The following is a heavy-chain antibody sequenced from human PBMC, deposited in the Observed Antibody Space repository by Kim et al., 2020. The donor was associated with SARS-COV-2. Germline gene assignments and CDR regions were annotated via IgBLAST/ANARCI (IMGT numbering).Heavy chain of an antibody. J-gene: IGHJ6*02. CDR1: GFTFSSYA. CDR3: AKDGEYYYGSGSPSLGPSYYCYYGMDV. Sequence: GGSLRLSCAASGFTFSSYAMSWVRQAPGKGLEWVSAISGSGGSTYYADSVKGRFTISRDNSKNTLYLQMNSLRAEDTAVYYCAKDGEYYYGSGSPSLGPSYYCYYGMDVWGQGTTVTVSS. D-gene: IGHD3-10*01. V-gene: IGHV3-23*01. CDR2: ISGSGGST.